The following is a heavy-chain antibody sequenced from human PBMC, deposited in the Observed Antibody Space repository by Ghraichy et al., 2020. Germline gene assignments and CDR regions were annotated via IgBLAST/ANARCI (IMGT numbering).Heavy chain of an antibody. V-gene: IGHV3-21*01. J-gene: IGHJ3*02. CDR2: ISSSSSYI. CDR3: ARVEWEMGAFDI. Sequence: GGSLRLSEAASGFTCSSDSMNWVVQAPGKGLKWVSSISSSSSYIYYADSVKGRFTISRDNAKNSLYLQMNSLRAEDTAVYYCARVEWEMGAFDIWGQGTMVTVSS. CDR1: GFTCSSDS. D-gene: IGHD1-26*01.